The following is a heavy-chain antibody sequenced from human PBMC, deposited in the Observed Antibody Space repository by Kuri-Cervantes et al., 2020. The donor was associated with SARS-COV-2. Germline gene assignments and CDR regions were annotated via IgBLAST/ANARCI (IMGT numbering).Heavy chain of an antibody. Sequence: GSLRLSCAASGFSFSSYGMSWVRQAPGKGLEWIGYIYYSGSTYYNPSLKSRVTISVDTSKNQFSLKLSSVTAADTAVYYCARARIVSSGWYYYYGMDVWGQGTTVTVSS. CDR2: IYYSGST. V-gene: IGHV4-59*01. CDR1: GFSFSSYG. D-gene: IGHD6-19*01. CDR3: ARARIVSSGWYYYYGMDV. J-gene: IGHJ6*02.